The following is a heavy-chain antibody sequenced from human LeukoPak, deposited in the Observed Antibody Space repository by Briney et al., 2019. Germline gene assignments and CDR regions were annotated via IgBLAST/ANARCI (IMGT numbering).Heavy chain of an antibody. Sequence: SETLSLTCAVSGGSISSYYWSWIRQPPGKGLEWIGYIYYSGSTNYNPSLKSRVTISVDTSKNQFSLKLSSVTAADTAVYYCARIGHEDYYFDYWGQGTLVTVSS. CDR1: GGSISSYY. CDR2: IYYSGST. CDR3: ARIGHEDYYFDY. J-gene: IGHJ4*02. V-gene: IGHV4-59*01.